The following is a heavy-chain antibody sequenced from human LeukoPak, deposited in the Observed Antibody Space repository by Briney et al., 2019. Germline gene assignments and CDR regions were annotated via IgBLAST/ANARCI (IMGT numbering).Heavy chain of an antibody. CDR3: ARVLGSSSWYYFDY. D-gene: IGHD6-13*01. J-gene: IGHJ4*02. CDR1: GFTFSSYW. Sequence: QAWGSLRLSCAASGFTFSSYWMSWVRQAPGKGLEWVANIKQDGSEKYYVDSVKGRFTISRDNAKNSLYLQMNSLRAEHTALYYCARVLGSSSWYYFDYWGQGTLVTVSS. V-gene: IGHV3-7*03. CDR2: IKQDGSEK.